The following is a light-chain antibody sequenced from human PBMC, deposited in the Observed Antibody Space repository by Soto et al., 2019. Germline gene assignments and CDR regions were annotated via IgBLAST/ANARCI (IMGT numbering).Light chain of an antibody. CDR1: PSVTNF. Sequence: EDVLTQSPAALSLSPGERATLSCRASPSVTNFLAWYQQKPGQAPRLLIYGAFNRATGIPARFSGSGSGTDFTLTISSLEPEDSAIYYCQQRNIWPPVTFGQGTRLAIK. V-gene: IGKV3-11*01. J-gene: IGKJ5*01. CDR3: QQRNIWPPVT. CDR2: GAF.